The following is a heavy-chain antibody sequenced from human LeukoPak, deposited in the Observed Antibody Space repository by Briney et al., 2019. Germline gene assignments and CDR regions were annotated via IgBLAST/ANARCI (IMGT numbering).Heavy chain of an antibody. D-gene: IGHD1-26*01. CDR3: ARDSWIWYFDY. Sequence: SETLSLTCAVYGGSFSGYYWSWIRQPPGKGLEWIGRIYTSGSTNYNPSLKSRVTISVDTSKNQFSLKLSSVTAADTAVYYCARDSWIWYFDYWGQGTLVTVSS. CDR1: GGSFSGYY. CDR2: IYTSGST. V-gene: IGHV4-59*10. J-gene: IGHJ4*02.